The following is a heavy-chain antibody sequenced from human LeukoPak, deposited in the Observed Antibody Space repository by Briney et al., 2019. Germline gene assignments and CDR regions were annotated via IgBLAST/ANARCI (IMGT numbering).Heavy chain of an antibody. CDR2: INHSGST. Sequence: SETLSLTCAVYGGSFSGYYWSWIRQPPGKGLEWIGEINHSGSTNYNPSLKSRATISVDTSKNQFSLKLSSVTAADTAVYYCARRPRITIFGVVKVPYGMDVWGQGTTVTVSS. V-gene: IGHV4-34*01. CDR3: ARRPRITIFGVVKVPYGMDV. J-gene: IGHJ6*02. CDR1: GGSFSGYY. D-gene: IGHD3-3*01.